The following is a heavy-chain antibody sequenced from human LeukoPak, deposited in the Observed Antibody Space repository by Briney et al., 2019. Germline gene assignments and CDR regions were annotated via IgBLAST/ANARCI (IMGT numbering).Heavy chain of an antibody. Sequence: ASAKVSCKASGYIFTSNDINWVRQATGQGPEWMGWMNPNSGNTGYAQKFQGRVTLTRNTSISTAYMELSSRRSEDTAVYYCATGDGSGSLYFDYWGQGTLVTVSS. CDR1: GYIFTSND. D-gene: IGHD1-26*01. J-gene: IGHJ4*02. V-gene: IGHV1-8*01. CDR3: ATGDGSGSLYFDY. CDR2: MNPNSGNT.